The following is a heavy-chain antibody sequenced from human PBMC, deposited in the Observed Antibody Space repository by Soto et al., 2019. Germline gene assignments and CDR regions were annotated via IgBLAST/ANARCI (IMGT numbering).Heavy chain of an antibody. V-gene: IGHV4-30-2*01. CDR1: GGSISSGAYS. D-gene: IGHD3-22*01. J-gene: IGHJ3*02. CDR2: IDHSGST. Sequence: KPSETLSLTCAVSGGSISSGAYSWSWIRQPPGKGLERIGYIDHSGSTYYSPSLKSRVTVSVDRSKNQFSLKLSSVTAADTAVFYCARGPYDSSGFYSAFDIWGQGTMVTVSS. CDR3: ARGPYDSSGFYSAFDI.